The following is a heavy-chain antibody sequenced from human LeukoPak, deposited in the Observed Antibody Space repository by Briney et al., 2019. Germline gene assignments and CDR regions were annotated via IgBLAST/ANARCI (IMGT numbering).Heavy chain of an antibody. V-gene: IGHV3-48*04. CDR2: ISSSSSTI. CDR3: ASSKPYYYYYYMDV. Sequence: GGSLRLSCAASGFTFSSYSMNWVRQAPGKGLEWVSYISSSSSTIYYADSVKGRFTISRDNAKNSLYLQMDSLRAEDTAVYYCASSKPYYYYYYMDVWGKGTTVTVSS. CDR1: GFTFSSYS. J-gene: IGHJ6*03. D-gene: IGHD1-14*01.